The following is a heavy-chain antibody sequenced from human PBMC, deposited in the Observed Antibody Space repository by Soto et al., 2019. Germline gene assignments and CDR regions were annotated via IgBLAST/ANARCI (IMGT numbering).Heavy chain of an antibody. D-gene: IGHD1-1*01. CDR2: ISYDGSNK. Sequence: GGSLRLSCAASGFTFSSYGMHWVRQAPGKGLEWVAVISYDGSNKYYADSVKGRFTISRDNSKNTLYLQMNSLRAEDTAVYYCAKDLVNWNYYYYGMDVWGQGTTVTVSS. CDR1: GFTFSSYG. J-gene: IGHJ6*02. CDR3: AKDLVNWNYYYYGMDV. V-gene: IGHV3-30*18.